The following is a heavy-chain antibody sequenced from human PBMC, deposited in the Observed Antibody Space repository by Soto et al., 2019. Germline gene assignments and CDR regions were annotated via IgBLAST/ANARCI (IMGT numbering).Heavy chain of an antibody. CDR1: GGSINTYY. D-gene: IGHD3-16*01. Sequence: SETLSLTCTVSGGSINTYYWSWIRQPPGRGLEWIGYIYFSGSTNYNPSLKSRVTMSIDTPKNQFSLKLNSATPADTAVYYCARERVMYMFDYWGQGTLVTVSS. CDR2: IYFSGST. V-gene: IGHV4-59*01. CDR3: ARERVMYMFDY. J-gene: IGHJ4*02.